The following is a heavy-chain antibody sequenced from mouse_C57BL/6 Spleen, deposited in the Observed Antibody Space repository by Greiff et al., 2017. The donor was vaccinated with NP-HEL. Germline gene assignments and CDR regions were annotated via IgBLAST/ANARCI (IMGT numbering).Heavy chain of an antibody. J-gene: IGHJ4*01. CDR3: TRIPLITTVVATDKAMDY. CDR2: IYPGNSDT. D-gene: IGHD1-1*01. CDR1: GYTFTSYW. Sequence: DVQLQESGTVLARPGASVKMSCKTSGYTFTSYWMHWVKQRPGQGLEWIGAIYPGNSDTSYNQKFKGKAKLTAVTSASTAYMELSSLTNEDSAVYYCTRIPLITTVVATDKAMDYWGQGTSVTVSS. V-gene: IGHV1-5*01.